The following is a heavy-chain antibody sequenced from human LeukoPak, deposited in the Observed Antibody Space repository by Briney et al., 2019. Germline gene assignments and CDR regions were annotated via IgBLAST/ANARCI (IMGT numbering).Heavy chain of an antibody. CDR1: GFTFSSYW. Sequence: GGSLRLSCAASGFTFSSYWMSWVRQAPGKGLEWVANIKQDGSEKYYVDSVRGRFTISRDNAKNSLYLQMNSLRAEDTAVYYCASLETEYSSSFLENYGMDVWGQGTTVTVSS. D-gene: IGHD6-13*01. CDR3: ASLETEYSSSFLENYGMDV. CDR2: IKQDGSEK. V-gene: IGHV3-7*01. J-gene: IGHJ6*02.